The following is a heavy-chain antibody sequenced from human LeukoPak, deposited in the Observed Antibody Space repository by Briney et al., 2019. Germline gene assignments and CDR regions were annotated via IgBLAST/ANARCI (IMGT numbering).Heavy chain of an antibody. CDR1: GFTVSSNY. V-gene: IGHV3-66*02. CDR3: ARDRNRVRGYCYYGMDV. J-gene: IGHJ6*02. D-gene: IGHD3-10*01. Sequence: GGSLRLSCAASGFTVSSNYMSWVRQAPGKGLEWVSVIYSGGSTYYADSVKGRFTISRDNSKNTLYLQMNSLRAEDTAVYYCARDRNRVRGYCYYGMDVWGQGTTVTVSS. CDR2: IYSGGST.